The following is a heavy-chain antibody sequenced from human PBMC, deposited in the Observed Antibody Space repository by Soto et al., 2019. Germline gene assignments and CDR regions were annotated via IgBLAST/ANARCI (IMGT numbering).Heavy chain of an antibody. D-gene: IGHD3-10*01. J-gene: IGHJ3*02. CDR3: ARVWGGAFDI. CDR2: IYYSGST. CDR1: GGSISSGDYY. Sequence: SETLSLTCTVSGGSISSGDYYWSWIRQPPGKGLEWIGYIYYSGSTYYNPSLKSQVTISVDTSKNQFSLKLSSVTAADTAVYYCARVWGGAFDIWGQGTMVTVSS. V-gene: IGHV4-30-4*01.